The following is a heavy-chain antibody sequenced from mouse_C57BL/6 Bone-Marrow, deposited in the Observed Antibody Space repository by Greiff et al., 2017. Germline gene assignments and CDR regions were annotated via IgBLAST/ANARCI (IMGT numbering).Heavy chain of an antibody. CDR1: GFTFSRYG. CDR2: ISSGGSYI. CDR3: AREGRIYYDYDEGAY. J-gene: IGHJ2*01. V-gene: IGHV5-6*01. D-gene: IGHD2-4*01. Sequence: EVKLVESGGDLVKPGGSLKLSCAASGFTFSRYGMSWVRQTPDKRLEWVATISSGGSYIYYPDSVKGRFTISRDNAKNTLYLQMSSLKSEDTAMYYWAREGRIYYDYDEGAYWGQGNTLTVSA.